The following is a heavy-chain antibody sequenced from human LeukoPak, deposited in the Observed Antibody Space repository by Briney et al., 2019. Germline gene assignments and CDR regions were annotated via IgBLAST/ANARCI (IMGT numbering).Heavy chain of an antibody. J-gene: IGHJ6*02. CDR3: ARFWSSGMDV. V-gene: IGHV3-30-3*01. CDR2: ISYDGSNK. CDR1: GFTFSSYA. Sequence: GGSLRLSCAASGFTFSSYATHWVRKAPGKGLEWVAVISYDGSNKYYAVSVKGRFTISRDNSTNTLYLQMNSLSAEDTAVYYCARFWSSGMDVWGQGTTVTVSS. D-gene: IGHD3-3*01.